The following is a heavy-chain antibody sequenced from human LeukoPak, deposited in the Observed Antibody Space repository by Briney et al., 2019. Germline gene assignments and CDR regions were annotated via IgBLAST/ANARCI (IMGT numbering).Heavy chain of an antibody. V-gene: IGHV1-46*01. J-gene: IGHJ4*02. CDR1: GYTFTSYY. D-gene: IGHD2-15*01. CDR3: ARPAAQVVVAATYFDY. Sequence: PGASVNVSCKASGYTFTSYYMHWVRQAPGQGLEWMGIINPSGGSTSYAQKFQGRVTMTRDMSTSTVYMELSSLRSEDTAVYYCARPAAQVVVAATYFDYWGQGTLVTVSS. CDR2: INPSGGST.